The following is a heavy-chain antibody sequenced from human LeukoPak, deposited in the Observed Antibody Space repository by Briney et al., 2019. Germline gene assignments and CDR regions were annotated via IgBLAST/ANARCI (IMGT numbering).Heavy chain of an antibody. CDR3: AKGGGRLRYPRDAFDI. CDR2: ISGSGGST. Sequence: GGSLRLSCAASGFTFSSYGMSWVRQAPGKGLEWVSAISGSGGSTYYADSVKGRFTISRDNSKNTLYLQMNSLRAEDTAVYYCAKGGGRLRYPRDAFDIWGQGTMVTVSS. V-gene: IGHV3-23*01. CDR1: GFTFSSYG. J-gene: IGHJ3*02. D-gene: IGHD3-9*01.